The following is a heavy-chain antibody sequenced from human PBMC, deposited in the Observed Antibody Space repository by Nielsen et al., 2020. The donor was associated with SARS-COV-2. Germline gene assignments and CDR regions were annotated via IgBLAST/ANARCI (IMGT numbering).Heavy chain of an antibody. D-gene: IGHD1-14*01. CDR1: GFTFSSYA. CDR2: ISYDGSNK. J-gene: IGHJ3*02. V-gene: IGHV3-30-3*01. Sequence: GESLKISCAASGFTFSSYAMHWVRQAPGKGLEWVTVISYDGSNKYYADSVKGRFTISRDNSKNTLHLQMNSLRAEDTAVYYCAKDQFSLNHGAFDIWGQGTMVTVSS. CDR3: AKDQFSLNHGAFDI.